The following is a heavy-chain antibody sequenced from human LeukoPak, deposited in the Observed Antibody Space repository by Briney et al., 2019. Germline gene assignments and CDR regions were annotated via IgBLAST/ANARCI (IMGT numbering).Heavy chain of an antibody. V-gene: IGHV4-39*07. CDR1: GGSISSSSYY. CDR2: IYYSGST. J-gene: IGHJ6*02. CDR3: ARDTYYYGMDV. Sequence: PSETLSLTCTVSGGSISSSSYYWGWIRQPPGKGLEWIGSIYYSGSTYYNPSLKSRVTISVDTSKNQFSLKLSSVTAADTAVYYCARDTYYYGMDVWGQGTPGTVSS.